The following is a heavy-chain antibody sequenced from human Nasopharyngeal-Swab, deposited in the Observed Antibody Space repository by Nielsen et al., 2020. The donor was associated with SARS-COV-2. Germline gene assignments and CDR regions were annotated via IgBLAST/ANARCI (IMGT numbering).Heavy chain of an antibody. CDR3: FQTDPAFDI. CDR2: ISSSSSTI. CDR1: GFTFSSYS. Sequence: ETLSLTCAASGFTFSSYSMNWVRQAPGKGLEWVSYISSSSSTIYYADSVKGRFTISRDNAKNSLYLQMNSLRDEDTAVYYCFQTDPAFDIWGQGTMVTVSS. V-gene: IGHV3-48*02. D-gene: IGHD1-14*01. J-gene: IGHJ3*02.